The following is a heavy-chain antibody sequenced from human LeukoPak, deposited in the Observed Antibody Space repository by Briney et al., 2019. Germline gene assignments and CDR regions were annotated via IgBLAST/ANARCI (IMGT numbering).Heavy chain of an antibody. CDR3: AREQGSSTGMDV. CDR1: GYTFISYD. J-gene: IGHJ6*02. Sequence: ASVKVSCKASGYTFISYDISWVRQAPGQGLEWMGWIGADDGNTNYAQKFQGRVTMTTDTSTSIAYMELRSLRSDDTAVYYCAREQGSSTGMDVWGQGTTVTVSS. CDR2: IGADDGNT. V-gene: IGHV1-18*01. D-gene: IGHD2-15*01.